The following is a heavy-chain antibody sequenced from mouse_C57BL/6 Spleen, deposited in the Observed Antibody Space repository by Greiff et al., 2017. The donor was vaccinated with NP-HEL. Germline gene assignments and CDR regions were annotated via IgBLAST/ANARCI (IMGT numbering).Heavy chain of an antibody. J-gene: IGHJ1*03. CDR3: ARGTTVAPYWYFDV. V-gene: IGHV1-82*01. D-gene: IGHD1-1*01. Sequence: QVQLQQSGPELVKPGASVKISCKASGYAFSSSWMNWVKQRPGKGLEWIGRIYPGDGDTNYNGKFKGKATLTADKSSSTAYMQLSSLTSEDSAVYFCARGTTVAPYWYFDVWGTGTTVTVSS. CDR1: GYAFSSSW. CDR2: IYPGDGDT.